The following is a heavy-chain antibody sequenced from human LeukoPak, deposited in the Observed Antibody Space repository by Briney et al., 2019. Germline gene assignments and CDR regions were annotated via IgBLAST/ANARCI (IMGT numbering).Heavy chain of an antibody. CDR3: AGSGSPGDY. V-gene: IGHV3-11*01. D-gene: IGHD3-10*01. CDR2: ISPNDVNR. J-gene: IGHJ4*02. CDR1: GFNFSDYY. Sequence: GGSLKLSCVGSGFNFSDYYMSWIRQAPGKGLEWISYISPNDVNRYYVDAVKGRFTVSRDNAKNSLFLQMKSLRVEDTAVYYCAGSGSPGDYWGQGTLVTVSS.